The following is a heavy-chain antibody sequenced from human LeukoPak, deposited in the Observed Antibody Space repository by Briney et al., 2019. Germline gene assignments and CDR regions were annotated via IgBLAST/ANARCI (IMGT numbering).Heavy chain of an antibody. Sequence: GGSLRLSCAASGFTFSSYWMSWVRQAPGKGLEWVSGISWNSGSIGYADSVKGRFTISRDNAKNSLYLQMNSLRAEDTALYYCAKDIHGIAGAFDIWGQGTMVTVSS. CDR1: GFTFSSYW. J-gene: IGHJ3*02. V-gene: IGHV3-9*01. CDR2: ISWNSGSI. CDR3: AKDIHGIAGAFDI. D-gene: IGHD1-26*01.